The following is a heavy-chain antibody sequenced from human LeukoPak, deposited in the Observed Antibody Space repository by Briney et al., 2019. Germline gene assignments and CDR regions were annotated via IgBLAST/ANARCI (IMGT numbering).Heavy chain of an antibody. CDR2: ISYDGSNK. Sequence: GGSLRLSCAASGFTFSSYAMHWVRQAPGKGLEWVAVISYDGSNKYYADSVKGRFTISRDNSKNTLYLQMNSLRAEDTAVYYCARDRGAEGWDTQNNWFDPWGQGTLVTVSS. CDR1: GFTFSSYA. D-gene: IGHD5-18*01. V-gene: IGHV3-30*01. CDR3: ARDRGAEGWDTQNNWFDP. J-gene: IGHJ5*02.